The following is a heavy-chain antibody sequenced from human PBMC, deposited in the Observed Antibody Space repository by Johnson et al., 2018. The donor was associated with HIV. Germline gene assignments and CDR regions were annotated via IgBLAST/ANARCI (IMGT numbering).Heavy chain of an antibody. CDR1: GFIFSSYA. Sequence: QEQLVESGGGVVQPGRSLRLSCGASGFIFSSYAMHWVRQAPGKGLEWVAVISFDGSNKYSADSVKGRFTISRAYSKNTLYLQMNSQRAEDTAVYYCAREVRRWLTFDAFDIWGQGTMVTVSS. J-gene: IGHJ3*02. CDR3: AREVRRWLTFDAFDI. V-gene: IGHV3-30*04. D-gene: IGHD5-24*01. CDR2: ISFDGSNK.